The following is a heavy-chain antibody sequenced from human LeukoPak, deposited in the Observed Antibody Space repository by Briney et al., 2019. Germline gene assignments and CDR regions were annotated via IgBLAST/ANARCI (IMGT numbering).Heavy chain of an antibody. CDR1: GGSISSYY. Sequence: ETLSLTCTVSGGSISSYYWSWIRQPPGKGLEWIGYIYYSGSTNYNPSLKSRVTISVDTSKNQFSLKLSSVTAADTAAYYCASTYYYDSSGYFVYWGQGTLVTVSS. CDR3: ASTYYYDSSGYFVY. D-gene: IGHD3-22*01. J-gene: IGHJ4*02. CDR2: IYYSGST. V-gene: IGHV4-59*01.